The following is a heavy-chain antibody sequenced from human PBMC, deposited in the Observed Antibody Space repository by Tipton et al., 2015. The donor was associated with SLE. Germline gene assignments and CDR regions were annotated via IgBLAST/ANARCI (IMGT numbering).Heavy chain of an antibody. CDR2: IYYRGST. CDR3: ASGIAVAPDY. J-gene: IGHJ4*02. V-gene: IGHV4-31*03. CDR1: GDSINSVGYY. D-gene: IGHD6-19*01. Sequence: TLSLTCTVSGDSINSVGYYWTWIRQFPRRGLEWVGSIYYRGSTSYNPSLESRVTISLDTSKNQFSLKMTSVSAADTAVYYCASGIAVAPDYWGQGTLVTVSS.